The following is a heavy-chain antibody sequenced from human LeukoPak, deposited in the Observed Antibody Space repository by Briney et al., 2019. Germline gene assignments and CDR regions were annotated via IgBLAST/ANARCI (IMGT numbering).Heavy chain of an antibody. V-gene: IGHV1-18*01. CDR3: ASGFSTRWFDP. CDR1: GYTFTSYG. D-gene: IGHD3/OR15-3a*01. CDR2: ISAYNGNT. Sequence: AASVKVSCKASGYTFTSYGISWVRQAPGQGLEWMGWISAYNGNTNYAQKLQGRVTMTTDTSTSTAYMELRSLRSDDTAAYYCASGFSTRWFDPWGQGTLVTVSS. J-gene: IGHJ5*02.